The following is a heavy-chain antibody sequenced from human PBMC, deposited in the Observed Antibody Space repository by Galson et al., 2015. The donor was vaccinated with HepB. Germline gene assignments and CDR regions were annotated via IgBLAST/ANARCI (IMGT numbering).Heavy chain of an antibody. CDR3: ARTKSSSWYLTTERGVDY. CDR1: GGSFSGYY. Sequence: ETLSLTCAVYGGSFSGYYWSWIRQPPGKGLEWIGEINHSESTNYNPSLKSRVTISVDTSKNQFSLKLSSVTAADTAVYYCARTKSSSWYLTTERGVDYWGQGTLVTVSS. D-gene: IGHD6-13*01. CDR2: INHSEST. V-gene: IGHV4-34*01. J-gene: IGHJ4*02.